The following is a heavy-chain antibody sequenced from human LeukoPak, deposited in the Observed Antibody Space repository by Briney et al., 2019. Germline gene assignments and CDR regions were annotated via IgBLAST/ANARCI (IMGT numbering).Heavy chain of an antibody. CDR1: GGSFSGYY. J-gene: IGHJ4*02. Sequence: SETLSLTCAVYGGSFSGYYWSWIRQPPGKGLEWIGEINHSGSTNYNPSLKSRVTISVDTSKNHFSLKLSSVTAADTAVYYCARGRRYYDSSGYFPNFDYWGQGALVTVSS. CDR2: INHSGST. CDR3: ARGRRYYDSSGYFPNFDY. D-gene: IGHD3-22*01. V-gene: IGHV4-34*01.